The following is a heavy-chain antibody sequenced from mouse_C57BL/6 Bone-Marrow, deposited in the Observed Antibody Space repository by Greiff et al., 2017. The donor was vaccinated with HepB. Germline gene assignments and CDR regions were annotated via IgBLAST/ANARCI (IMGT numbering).Heavy chain of an antibody. CDR3: ARELWFAY. V-gene: IGHV1-61*01. CDR1: GYTFTSYW. J-gene: IGHJ3*01. CDR2: IYPSDSET. Sequence: VQLKQPGAELVRPGSSVKLSCKASGYTFTSYWMDWVKQRPGQGLEWIGNIYPSDSETHYNQKFKDKAILTVDKSSSTAYMQLSSLTSEDSAVYYCARELWFAYWGQGTLVTVSA.